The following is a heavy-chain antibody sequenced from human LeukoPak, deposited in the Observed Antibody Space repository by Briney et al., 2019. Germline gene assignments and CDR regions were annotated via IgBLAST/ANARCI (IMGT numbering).Heavy chain of an antibody. V-gene: IGHV4-4*07. CDR2: IYTSGST. CDR3: ASTGPPGIDY. D-gene: IGHD6-13*01. CDR1: GGSISSYY. Sequence: SETLSLTCTVSGGSISSYYWSWIRQPAGKGLEWIGRIYTSGSTNYNPSLKSRVTMSVDTPKHQSSLKLSSVTAADTAVYYCASTGPPGIDYWGQGTLVTVSS. J-gene: IGHJ4*02.